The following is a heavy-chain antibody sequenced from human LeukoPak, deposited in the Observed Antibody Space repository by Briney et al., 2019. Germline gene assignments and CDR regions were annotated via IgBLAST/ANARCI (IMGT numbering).Heavy chain of an antibody. J-gene: IGHJ5*02. D-gene: IGHD5-12*01. CDR3: AREGLRPRHGTNWFDP. CDR2: INPSGGST. V-gene: IGHV1-46*01. CDR1: GYIFTDYY. Sequence: ASVKVSCKASGYIFTDYYMHWVRQAPGQGLEWMGIINPSGGSTSYAQKFQGRVTMTRDTSTSTVYMELSSLRSEDTAVYYCAREGLRPRHGTNWFDPWGQGTLVTVSS.